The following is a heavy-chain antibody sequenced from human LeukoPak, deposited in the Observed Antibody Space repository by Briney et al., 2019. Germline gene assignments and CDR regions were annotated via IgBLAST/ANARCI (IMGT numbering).Heavy chain of an antibody. CDR2: IKPDGTDK. CDR1: GFTFSSYW. J-gene: IGHJ4*02. CDR3: TNKVFA. Sequence: GRSLRLSRAASGFTFSSYWMTWVSQPPGKWMEWVANIKPDGTDKNYVDSVKGRFTISRDKTKNSVYLQMNGLRAEDTAVYYCTNKVFAWGRGTVVTVSS. V-gene: IGHV3-7*02.